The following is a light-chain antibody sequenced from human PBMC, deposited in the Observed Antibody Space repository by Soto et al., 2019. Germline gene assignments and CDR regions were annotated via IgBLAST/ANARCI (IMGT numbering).Light chain of an antibody. CDR3: SSYTTSSTLV. V-gene: IGLV2-14*03. CDR2: DVT. Sequence: QSVLTQPASVSGSPGQSITISCNGTSSDIGGYNFVSWYQQHPGKAPKLMIYDVTNRPPGLSDRFSGSKSGNTASLTISGLQAEDEADYYCSSYTTSSTLVFGGGTKLTVL. CDR1: SSDIGGYNF. J-gene: IGLJ3*02.